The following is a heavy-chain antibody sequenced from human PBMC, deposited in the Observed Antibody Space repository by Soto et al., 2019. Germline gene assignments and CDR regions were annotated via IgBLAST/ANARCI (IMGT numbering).Heavy chain of an antibody. CDR2: INHSGST. J-gene: IGHJ5*02. D-gene: IGHD4-17*01. CDR1: GGSFSGYY. V-gene: IGHV4-34*01. Sequence: QVQLQQWGAGRLKPSETLSLTCAVYGGSFSGYYWSWIRQPPGKGLEWIGEINHSGSTNYNPSLKSRVTISVDTSKNQFSLKLSSVTAADTAVYYCARAYDYGDHITWGQGTLVTVSS. CDR3: ARAYDYGDHIT.